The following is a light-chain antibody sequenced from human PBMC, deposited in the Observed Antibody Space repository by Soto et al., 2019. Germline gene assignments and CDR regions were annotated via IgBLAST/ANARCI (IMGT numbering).Light chain of an antibody. CDR3: QSYDDNSVI. V-gene: IGLV6-57*04. CDR1: GGSIASNH. J-gene: IGLJ2*01. Sequence: NFMLTQPHSVSESPGKTVTISCTRSGGSIASNHVQWYQQRPGSAPSTVIYKNDQRPFGVPDRFSGSIDSSSNSASLSISGLKTEDEADFYCQSYDDNSVIFGGGTQLTVL. CDR2: KND.